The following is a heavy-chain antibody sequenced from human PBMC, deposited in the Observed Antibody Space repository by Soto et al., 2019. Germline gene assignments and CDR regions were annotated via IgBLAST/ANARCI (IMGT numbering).Heavy chain of an antibody. D-gene: IGHD6-19*01. CDR1: GFTFSDYA. CDR2: VSHDGRNT. CDR3: ARGGRQWRVTSDFSY. J-gene: IGHJ4*02. V-gene: IGHV3-30*03. Sequence: VQLVESGGGVVQPGRSLRLSCAASGFTFSDYAMHWVRQAPGKGLEWVAVVSHDGRNTDYADSVKGRFTISRDSSKNTVSLEMTSLRAEDTAVYYCARGGRQWRVTSDFSYWGQGALVTVS.